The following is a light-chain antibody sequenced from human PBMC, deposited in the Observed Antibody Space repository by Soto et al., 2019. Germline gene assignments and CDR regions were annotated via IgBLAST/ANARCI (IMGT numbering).Light chain of an antibody. Sequence: EIVLTQSPGTLSLSPGERATLSCRASQSVSNNYLAWYQQKPGQAPRLLIYGASNRATGIPDRFSGSGSGTDFPLTISRXXXXXXXXYYCQQYGSSGTFGQGTKVX. V-gene: IGKV3-20*01. CDR3: QQYGSSGT. J-gene: IGKJ1*01. CDR2: GAS. CDR1: QSVSNNY.